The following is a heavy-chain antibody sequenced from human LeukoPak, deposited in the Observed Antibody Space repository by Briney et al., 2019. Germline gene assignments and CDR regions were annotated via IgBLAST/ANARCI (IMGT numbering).Heavy chain of an antibody. CDR1: GFTFSDYY. J-gene: IGHJ4*02. CDR3: ARDLGRWLQFRFFDY. Sequence: GGSLRLSCAASGFTFSDYYMGWIRQAPGKGLEWVSYISSSGSTIYYADSVKGRFTISRDNAKNSLYLQMNSLRAEDTAVYYCARDLGRWLQFRFFDYWGQGTLVTVSS. V-gene: IGHV3-11*01. D-gene: IGHD5-24*01. CDR2: ISSSGSTI.